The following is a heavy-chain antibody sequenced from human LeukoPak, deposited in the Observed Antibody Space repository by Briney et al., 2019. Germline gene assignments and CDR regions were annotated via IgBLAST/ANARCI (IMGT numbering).Heavy chain of an antibody. V-gene: IGHV3-7*03. CDR2: IKQDGSKK. CDR1: GFPFSSYW. Sequence: GGSLRLSCVASGFPFSSYWMTWVRQAPGKGLEWVANIKQDGSKKSYVDSVKGRFTISRDNSKNTLYLQMNSLRAEDTAVYYCAKAGGLRYFDWLPFNWFDPWGQGTLVTVSS. J-gene: IGHJ5*02. D-gene: IGHD3-9*01. CDR3: AKAGGLRYFDWLPFNWFDP.